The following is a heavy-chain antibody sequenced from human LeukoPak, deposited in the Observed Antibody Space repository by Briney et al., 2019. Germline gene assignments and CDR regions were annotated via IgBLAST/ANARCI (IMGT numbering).Heavy chain of an antibody. CDR3: ARVGPDDAFDI. Sequence: SETLSLTCTVSGGSISSYYWSWIRRPPGKGLEWIGYIYYSGSTNYNPSLKSRVTISVDTSKNQFSLKLSSVTAADTAVYYCARVGPDDAFDIWGQGTMVTVSS. CDR2: IYYSGST. CDR1: GGSISSYY. J-gene: IGHJ3*02. V-gene: IGHV4-59*01.